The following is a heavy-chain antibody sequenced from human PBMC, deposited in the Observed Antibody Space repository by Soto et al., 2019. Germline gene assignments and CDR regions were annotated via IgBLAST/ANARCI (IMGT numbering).Heavy chain of an antibody. D-gene: IGHD5-12*01. V-gene: IGHV4-39*01. CDR1: GASISSHLFY. J-gene: IGHJ4*02. CDR3: ARHRGVATIYDF. CDR2: TFHTGTT. Sequence: PSETLSLTFPVSGASISSHLFYLGLIRQPPGKGLEWLGSTFHTGTTSYNPSPKRRLTMSIDTTKNQFSLKVLSVTDADTAIYYCARHRGVATIYDFWGQGTLVTVSS.